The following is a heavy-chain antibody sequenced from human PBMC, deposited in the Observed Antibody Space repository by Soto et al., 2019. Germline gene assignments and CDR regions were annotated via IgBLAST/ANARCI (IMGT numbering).Heavy chain of an antibody. CDR1: GYSFTSYW. D-gene: IGHD6-13*01. V-gene: IGHV5-10-1*01. J-gene: IGHJ5*02. Sequence: GESLKISCKGSGYSFTSYWISWVRQMPGKGLEWMGRIDPSDSYTNYSPSFQGHVTISADKSISTAYLQWSSLKASDTAMYYCARQESGYSSSWYWFDPWGQGTLVTVSS. CDR3: ARQESGYSSSWYWFDP. CDR2: IDPSDSYT.